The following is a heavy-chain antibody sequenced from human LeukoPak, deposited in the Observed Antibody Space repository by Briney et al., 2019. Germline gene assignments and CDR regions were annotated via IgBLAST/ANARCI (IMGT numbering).Heavy chain of an antibody. CDR1: GYTFTSYG. CDR3: ARYCSGGSCQSSYWYFDL. D-gene: IGHD2-15*01. J-gene: IGHJ2*01. Sequence: GASVKVSCKASGYTFTSYGISWVRQAPGQGLEWMGWISAYNGNTNYAQKLQGRVTMTTDTSTSTAYMELRSLRSEDTAVYYCARYCSGGSCQSSYWYFDLWGRGTLVTVSS. V-gene: IGHV1-18*01. CDR2: ISAYNGNT.